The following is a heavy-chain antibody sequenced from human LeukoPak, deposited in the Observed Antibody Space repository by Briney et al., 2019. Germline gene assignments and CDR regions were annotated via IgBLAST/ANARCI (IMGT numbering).Heavy chain of an antibody. J-gene: IGHJ4*02. CDR2: ISSSSSYI. Sequence: PGGSLRLSCAASGFTFSSYSMNWVRQAPGKGLEWVSSISSSSSYIYYADSVKGRFTISGDNAKNSLYLQMNSLRAEDTAVYYCARDVLLYGAAAGIFDYWGQGTLVTVSS. CDR1: GFTFSSYS. D-gene: IGHD6-13*01. CDR3: ARDVLLYGAAAGIFDY. V-gene: IGHV3-21*01.